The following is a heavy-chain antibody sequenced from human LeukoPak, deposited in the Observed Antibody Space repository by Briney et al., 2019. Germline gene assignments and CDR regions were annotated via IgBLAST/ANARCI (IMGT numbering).Heavy chain of an antibody. Sequence: SETLSLTCAVYGGSFSGYYWSWIRQPPGKGLEWIGEINHSGSTNYNPSLKSRVTISVDTSKNQFSLKLSSVTAADTAVYYCASLPAVNYYYCGMDVWGQGTTVTVSS. CDR2: INHSGST. CDR3: ASLPAVNYYYCGMDV. V-gene: IGHV4-34*01. CDR1: GGSFSGYY. J-gene: IGHJ6*02.